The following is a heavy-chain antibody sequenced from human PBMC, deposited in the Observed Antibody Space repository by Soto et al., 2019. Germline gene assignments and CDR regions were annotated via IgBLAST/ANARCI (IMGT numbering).Heavy chain of an antibody. Sequence: PGGSLRLSVETSGFGFSSFAISWVRQAPGKGLDWVSAISGSGGSTYSADSVKGRFTISRDNSKNTLYLQMNNLKPDDTAIYYCTRGPRADSSGTGAHWGQGTPVTVSS. CDR1: GFGFSSFA. D-gene: IGHD1-26*01. CDR2: ISGSGGST. V-gene: IGHV3-23*01. CDR3: TRGPRADSSGTGAH. J-gene: IGHJ4*02.